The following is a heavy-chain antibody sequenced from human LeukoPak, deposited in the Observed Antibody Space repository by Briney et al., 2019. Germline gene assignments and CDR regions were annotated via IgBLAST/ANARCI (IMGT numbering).Heavy chain of an antibody. J-gene: IGHJ6*03. D-gene: IGHD6-13*01. CDR3: ANGTPPRDSSSWYSDYYYYYYMDV. CDR1: GGSISSSSYY. Sequence: SETLSLTCTVSGGSISSSSYYWGWIRQPPGKGLEWIGSIYYSGSTYYNPSLKSRVTISVDTSKNQFSLKLSSVTAADTAVYYCANGTPPRDSSSWYSDYYYYYYMDVWGKGTTVTVSS. V-gene: IGHV4-39*01. CDR2: IYYSGST.